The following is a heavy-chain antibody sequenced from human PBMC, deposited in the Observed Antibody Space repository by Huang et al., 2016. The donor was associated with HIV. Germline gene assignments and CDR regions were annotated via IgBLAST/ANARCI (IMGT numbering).Heavy chain of an antibody. CDR3: AKGSMANAFDI. CDR1: GFTCSSYG. Sequence: QVQLVESGGGVVQPGGSLRLSCAAHGFTCSSYGMHCVRQAPGKGLKWVAFIRYDGINKYYADSGRGRFTISRDNSKNTLYLQMNSLRAEDTAVYYCAKGSMANAFDIWGQGTMVTVSS. D-gene: IGHD3-10*01. CDR2: IRYDGINK. V-gene: IGHV3-30*02. J-gene: IGHJ3*02.